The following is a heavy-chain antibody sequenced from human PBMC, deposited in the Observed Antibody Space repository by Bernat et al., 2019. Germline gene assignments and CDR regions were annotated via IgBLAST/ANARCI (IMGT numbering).Heavy chain of an antibody. Sequence: QVQLVESGGGVVQPGRSLRLSCAASGFTFSSYAMHWVRQAPGKGLGWVAVISYDGSNKYYADSVKGRFTISRDNSKNTLYLQMNSLRAEDTAVYYCARDPGYDFWSGYLYYYYGMDVWGQGTTVTVSS. V-gene: IGHV3-30-3*01. CDR1: GFTFSSYA. D-gene: IGHD3-3*01. CDR2: ISYDGSNK. J-gene: IGHJ6*02. CDR3: ARDPGYDFWSGYLYYYYGMDV.